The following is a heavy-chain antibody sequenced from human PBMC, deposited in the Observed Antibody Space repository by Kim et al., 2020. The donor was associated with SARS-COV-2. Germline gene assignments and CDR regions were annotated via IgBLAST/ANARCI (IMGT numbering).Heavy chain of an antibody. D-gene: IGHD5-18*01. CDR1: GFTFSSYA. CDR2: ISGSGGST. Sequence: GGSLRLSCAASGFTFSSYAMSWVRQAPGKGLEWVSAISGSGGSTYYADSVKGRFTISRDNSKNTLYLQMNSLRAEDTAVYYCAKGIQLWLPGDLFYFDYWGQGTLVTVSS. J-gene: IGHJ4*02. CDR3: AKGIQLWLPGDLFYFDY. V-gene: IGHV3-23*01.